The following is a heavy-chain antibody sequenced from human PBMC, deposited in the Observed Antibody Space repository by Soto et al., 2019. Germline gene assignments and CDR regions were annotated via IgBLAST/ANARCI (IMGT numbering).Heavy chain of an antibody. CDR2: IYWDDDK. CDR3: AHRVLRAVFGLVTTTAIDFDF. J-gene: IGHJ4*02. Sequence: QITLNEAGPTVVRPTESLTLTCRFSGFSLTTSGVGVGWIRQSPGKAPEWLALIYWDDDKRYSASLKSRLFSTEDTSKNQVGLIVSDLDQTDTATYYCAHRVLRAVFGLVTTTAIDFDFWGQGTPVGASS. CDR1: GFSLTTSGVG. D-gene: IGHD3-3*01. V-gene: IGHV2-5*02.